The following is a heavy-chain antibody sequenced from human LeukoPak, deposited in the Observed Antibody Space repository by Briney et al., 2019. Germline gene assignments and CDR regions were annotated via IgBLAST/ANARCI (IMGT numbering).Heavy chain of an antibody. CDR3: ARDRGAAVGGFDY. J-gene: IGHJ4*02. CDR1: GFTFSSYS. Sequence: SGGSLRLSCAASGFTFSSYSMNWVRQAPGKGLEWVSSISSSSSYIYYADSVKGRFTISRDNAKNSLYLQMNSLRAEDTAVYYCARDRGAAVGGFDYWGQGTLVTVSS. V-gene: IGHV3-21*01. CDR2: ISSSSSYI. D-gene: IGHD6-13*01.